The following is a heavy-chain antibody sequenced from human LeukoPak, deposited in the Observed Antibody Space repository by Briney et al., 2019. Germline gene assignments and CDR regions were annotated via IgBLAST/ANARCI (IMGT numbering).Heavy chain of an antibody. CDR3: AKDSYDSSGSRYDY. V-gene: IGHV3-30-3*01. D-gene: IGHD3-22*01. Sequence: PGGSLRLSCTAFGFSFDTFSMHWVRQIPGKGLEWVAVISNDESKIYYAGSVKGRFTISRDNYKNTLFLQMNSLRAEDTAIYYCAKDSYDSSGSRYDYWGQGTLVTVSS. CDR1: GFSFDTFS. J-gene: IGHJ4*02. CDR2: ISNDESKI.